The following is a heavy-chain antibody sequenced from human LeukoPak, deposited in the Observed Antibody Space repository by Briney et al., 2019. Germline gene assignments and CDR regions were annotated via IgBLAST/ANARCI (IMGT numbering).Heavy chain of an antibody. D-gene: IGHD3-10*01. V-gene: IGHV3-30*18. CDR2: ISYEGSNK. CDR3: AKDRNYYGSGSYYLDI. CDR1: GFSVSSYG. Sequence: AGGSLRLPCAASGFSVSSYGMHWVRQAPGKGLEWVAVISYEGSNKYYADSVKGRLTISRDDSENTLHLQMNSLRAEDTAVYYCAKDRNYYGSGSYYLDIWGQGTMVTVSS. J-gene: IGHJ3*02.